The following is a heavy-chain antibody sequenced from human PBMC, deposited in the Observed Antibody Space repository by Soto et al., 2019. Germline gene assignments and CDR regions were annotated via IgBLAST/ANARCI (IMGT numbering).Heavy chain of an antibody. CDR2: ISGSGGST. CDR3: AKSGYDFWSGYLNDYYYGMDV. D-gene: IGHD3-3*01. V-gene: IGHV3-23*01. CDR1: GFTFGFNA. Sequence: PGGSLRLSCAATGFTFGFNALSWVRQAPGKGLEWVSAISGSGGSTYYADSVKGRFTISRDNSKNTLYLQMNSLRAEDTAVYYCAKSGYDFWSGYLNDYYYGMDVWGQGTTVTVSS. J-gene: IGHJ6*02.